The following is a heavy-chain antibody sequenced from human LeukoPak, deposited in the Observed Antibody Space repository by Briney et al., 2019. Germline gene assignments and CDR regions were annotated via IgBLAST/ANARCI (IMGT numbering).Heavy chain of an antibody. Sequence: RTGGSLRLSCAASGFTFSNYGMNWVRQAPGKGLEWVANIKQDGSEKYYVDSVKGRFTISRDNAKNSLYLQMNSLRAEDTGVYYCAREQPYYYDSSGTALMAEIKYYFDYWGQGTLVTVSS. D-gene: IGHD3-22*01. CDR3: AREQPYYYDSSGTALMAEIKYYFDY. CDR1: GFTFSNYG. CDR2: IKQDGSEK. J-gene: IGHJ4*02. V-gene: IGHV3-7*01.